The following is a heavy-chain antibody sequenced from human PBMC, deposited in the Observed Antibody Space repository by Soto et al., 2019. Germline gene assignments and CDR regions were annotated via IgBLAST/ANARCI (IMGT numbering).Heavy chain of an antibody. Sequence: DVQLVESGGGLVKPGGPLRLSCVGSGLTFSAYSMNWVRQAPGKRLEWVAFISGAGRFIYYAESSEGRFTISRDNASNSLVLQLSRLRAEDTAVYSCARDQDGRYPSNLLDVCGQGTIVTVSS. J-gene: IGHJ3*01. D-gene: IGHD1-20*01. CDR2: ISGAGRFI. CDR3: ARDQDGRYPSNLLDV. V-gene: IGHV3-21*01. CDR1: GLTFSAYS.